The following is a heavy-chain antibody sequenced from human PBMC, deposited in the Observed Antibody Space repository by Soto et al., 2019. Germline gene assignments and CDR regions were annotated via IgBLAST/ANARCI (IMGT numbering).Heavy chain of an antibody. V-gene: IGHV3-73*01. CDR2: IRSKANNYAT. D-gene: IGHD3-10*01. CDR3: MLLWCGDSHFGS. CDR1: GFTFSDST. Sequence: EVQLVESGGGLVQPGGSLKLSCAASGFTFSDSTIHWVRQTSGKGLEWVGRIRSKANNYATASAASVKGSFTISRDDSKNTAYLQMNSLKTEDTAVYYCMLLWCGDSHFGSWGQGTLVTVSS. J-gene: IGHJ4*02.